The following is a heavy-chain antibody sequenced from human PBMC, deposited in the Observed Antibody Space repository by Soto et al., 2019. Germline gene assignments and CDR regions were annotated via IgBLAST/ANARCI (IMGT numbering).Heavy chain of an antibody. CDR3: AKVGSSWFEGAFGI. CDR2: ISSDGSNK. D-gene: IGHD6-13*01. V-gene: IGHV3-30*18. Sequence: QVQLVESGGGVVQPGRSLRLSCAASGFIFSRYDMHWLRQAPGKGLEWVTLISSDGSNKYYADSVKGRFTISRDNSKNTLYLQMSSLRAEDAAMYYCAKVGSSWFEGAFGIWGQGTMVTVSS. J-gene: IGHJ3*02. CDR1: GFIFSRYD.